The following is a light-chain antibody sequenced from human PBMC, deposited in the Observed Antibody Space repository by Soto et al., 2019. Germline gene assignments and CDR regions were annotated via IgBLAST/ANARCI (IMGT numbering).Light chain of an antibody. V-gene: IGKV3-11*01. CDR2: DAS. CDR1: QSVSSY. CDR3: QQRSNWTIT. J-gene: IGKJ5*01. Sequence: IVLTQYPATLSLSPGERATLSCRASQSVSSYLAWYQQKPGQAPRLLIYDASNRATGIPARFSGSVSGTDGTITISSLEKEDCSVYYCQQRSNWTITFGQGTRLEIK.